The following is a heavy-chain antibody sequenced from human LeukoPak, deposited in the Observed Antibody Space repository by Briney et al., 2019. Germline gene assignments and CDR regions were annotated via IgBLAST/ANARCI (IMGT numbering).Heavy chain of an antibody. J-gene: IGHJ6*02. CDR3: ARTDRTYYYGSGSYYPYYYGMDV. D-gene: IGHD3-10*01. Sequence: ASVKVSCKASGYTFTSYDINWVRQATGQGLEWMGWMNPNSGNTGYAQKFQGRVTMTRNTSISTAYMELSSLRSEDMAVYYCARTDRTYYYGSGSYYPYYYGMDVRGQGTTVTVSS. V-gene: IGHV1-8*01. CDR2: MNPNSGNT. CDR1: GYTFTSYD.